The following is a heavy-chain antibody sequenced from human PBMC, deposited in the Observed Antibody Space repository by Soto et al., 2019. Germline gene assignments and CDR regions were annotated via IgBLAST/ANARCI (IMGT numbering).Heavy chain of an antibody. J-gene: IGHJ6*02. CDR1: GYSFTSYW. CDR3: ARTSAAGKYYYGMDV. V-gene: IGHV5-51*01. Sequence: LGESLKISCKGSGYSFTSYWIGWVRQMPGKGLEWMGIIYPGDSDTRYSPSFQGQVTISADKSISTAYLQWSSLKASDTARYYCARTSAAGKYYYGMDVWGQGTTVTVS. D-gene: IGHD6-13*01. CDR2: IYPGDSDT.